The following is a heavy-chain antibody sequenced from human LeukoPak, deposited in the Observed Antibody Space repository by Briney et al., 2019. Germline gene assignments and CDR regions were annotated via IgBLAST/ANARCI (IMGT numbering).Heavy chain of an antibody. CDR1: GFTFGNAC. CDR3: ARDRLLGGFDY. V-gene: IGHV3-48*04. Sequence: GGSLRLSCALSGFTFGNACMNWVRQAPGKGLEWVSYISSSGSTIYYADSVKGRFTISRDNAKNSLYLQMNSLRAEDTAVYYCARDRLLGGFDYWGQGTLVTVSS. J-gene: IGHJ4*02. CDR2: ISSSGSTI. D-gene: IGHD3-16*01.